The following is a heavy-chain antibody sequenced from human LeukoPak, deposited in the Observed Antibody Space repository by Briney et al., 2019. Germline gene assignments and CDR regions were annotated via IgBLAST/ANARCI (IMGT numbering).Heavy chain of an antibody. CDR3: ARDVDTATDQINDY. V-gene: IGHV1-18*04. Sequence: ASVKVSCKASGYTFTSHGISWVRQAPGQGLEWMGRVSTYNGNTNYVPKYQGRVTMTTDTSTSTAYMELRSLRSDDTAVYYCARDVDTATDQINDYWGQGTLVTVSS. CDR2: VSTYNGNT. D-gene: IGHD5-18*01. CDR1: GYTFTSHG. J-gene: IGHJ4*02.